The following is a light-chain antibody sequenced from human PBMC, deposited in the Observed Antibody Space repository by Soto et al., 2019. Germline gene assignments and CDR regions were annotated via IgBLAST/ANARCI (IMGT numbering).Light chain of an antibody. J-gene: IGKJ1*01. Sequence: EIVLTPSPDTLSLSPGERATLSCRASQSISSTYLAWCQQKPGQAPRLLIYGASTRATGIPDRFSGTGSGTDFTLTISRLEPEDFAVYYCQHFGDSPITFGQGTKVDIK. V-gene: IGKV3-20*01. CDR2: GAS. CDR1: QSISSTY. CDR3: QHFGDSPIT.